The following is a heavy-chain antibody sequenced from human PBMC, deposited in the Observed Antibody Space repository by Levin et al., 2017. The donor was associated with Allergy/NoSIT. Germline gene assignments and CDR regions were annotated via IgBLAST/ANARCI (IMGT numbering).Heavy chain of an antibody. V-gene: IGHV4-34*01. Sequence: NTSETLSLTCTVNGVSISYYSWIWIRQSPGKGLEWIAQVHYSGSSSYNLSIQSRATMSVDTSKNQFTLHLNSLTAADTAVYYCARAYGRDCSSRSCAGVGDYWGQGTLVTVSS. CDR1: GVSISYYS. J-gene: IGHJ4*02. CDR2: VHYSGSS. CDR3: ARAYGRDCSSRSCAGVGDY. D-gene: IGHD2-2*01.